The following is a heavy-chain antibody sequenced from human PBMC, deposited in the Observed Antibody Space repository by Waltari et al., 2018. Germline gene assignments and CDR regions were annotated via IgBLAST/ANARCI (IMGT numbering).Heavy chain of an antibody. CDR3: ARGVVVVVAAKGGWFDP. J-gene: IGHJ5*02. CDR2: MNPNSGNT. Sequence: QVQLVQSGAEVKKPGASVKVSCKASGYTFTSYDINWVRQAPGQGLEWMGWMNPNSGNTGYAQKFQGRVTITRNTSISTAYMELSSLRSEDTAVYYCARGVVVVVAAKGGWFDPWGQGTLVTVSS. V-gene: IGHV1-8*03. D-gene: IGHD2-15*01. CDR1: GYTFTSYD.